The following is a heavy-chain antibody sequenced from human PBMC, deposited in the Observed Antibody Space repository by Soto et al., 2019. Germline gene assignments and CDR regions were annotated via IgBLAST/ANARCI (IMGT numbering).Heavy chain of an antibody. J-gene: IGHJ4*02. CDR3: ARDLTAYYDILTGYRADFDY. CDR1: GYTFTSYG. CDR2: ISAYNGNT. V-gene: IGHV1-18*01. Sequence: ASVKVSCKASGYTFTSYGISWVRQAPGQGLEWMGWISAYNGNTNYAQKLQGRVTMTTDTSTSTAYMELRSLRSDDTAVYYCARDLTAYYDILTGYRADFDYWGQGILVTVSS. D-gene: IGHD3-9*01.